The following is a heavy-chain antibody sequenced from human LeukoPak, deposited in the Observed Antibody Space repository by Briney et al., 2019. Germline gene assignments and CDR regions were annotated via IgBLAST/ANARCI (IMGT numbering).Heavy chain of an antibody. V-gene: IGHV3-23*01. CDR3: AKDITDGTTVTPYYFDY. CDR1: GFTFSSYA. J-gene: IGHJ4*02. CDR2: ISGSGGST. Sequence: PGGSLRLSCAASGFTFSSYAMSWVRQAPGKGLEWVSAISGSGGSTYYADSVKGRFTISRDNSKNTLYLQMNSLRAEDTAVYYCAKDITDGTTVTPYYFDYWGQGTLVTVSS. D-gene: IGHD4-11*01.